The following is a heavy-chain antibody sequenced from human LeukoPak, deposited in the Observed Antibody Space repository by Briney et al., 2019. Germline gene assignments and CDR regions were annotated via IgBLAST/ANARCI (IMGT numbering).Heavy chain of an antibody. Sequence: GESLQISCQGSGSSFTSYWIGWVRQMPGKGLEWMGIIYPGDSDTRYSPSFQGQVTISADKSISTAYLQWSSLKASDTAMYYCARHGYNWNDGAFDIWGQGTMVTVSS. CDR1: GSSFTSYW. D-gene: IGHD1-1*01. V-gene: IGHV5-51*01. J-gene: IGHJ3*02. CDR2: IYPGDSDT. CDR3: ARHGYNWNDGAFDI.